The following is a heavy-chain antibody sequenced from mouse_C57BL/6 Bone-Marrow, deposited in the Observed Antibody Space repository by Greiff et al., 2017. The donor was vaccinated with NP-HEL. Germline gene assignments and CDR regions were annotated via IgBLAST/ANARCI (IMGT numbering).Heavy chain of an antibody. CDR2: IDPSDSYT. V-gene: IGHV1-50*01. Sequence: QVQLQQPGAELVKPGASVKLSCKASGYTFTSYWMQWVKQRPGQGLEWIGEIDPSDSYTNYNQKFKGKATLTVDTSSSTAYMQLSSLTSEDSAVYSCARPTYWGQGTTLTVSS. CDR1: GYTFTSYW. J-gene: IGHJ2*01. CDR3: ARPTY.